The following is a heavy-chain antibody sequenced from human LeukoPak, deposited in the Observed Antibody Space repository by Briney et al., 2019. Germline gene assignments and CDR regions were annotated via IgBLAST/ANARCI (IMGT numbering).Heavy chain of an antibody. CDR2: INSSGSI. V-gene: IGHV4-34*01. CDR3: ARQVQLERMGDYNWFDP. J-gene: IGHJ5*02. Sequence: SETLSLTCAVYGGSFSGYYWSWIRQPPGKGPEWIGEINSSGSINYNPSLKSRVTISVDMSKNQLSLKLTSVTAADTAMYYCARQVQLERMGDYNWFDPWGQGTLVTVSS. D-gene: IGHD1-1*01. CDR1: GGSFSGYY.